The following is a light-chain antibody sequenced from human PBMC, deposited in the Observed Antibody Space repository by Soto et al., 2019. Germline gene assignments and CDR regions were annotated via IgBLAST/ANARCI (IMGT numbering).Light chain of an antibody. CDR3: MQGANWPRT. J-gene: IGKJ1*01. Sequence: DVVMTQSPLSLPVTLGQPASISCRSSQSLVYSDGNTYLSWFQQRPGQSPRRLIYKVSNRDSGVPERFSGSGSGTDFTLKISRVEAEDVGVYYCMQGANWPRTFGQGTKVEI. CDR1: QSLVYSDGNTY. V-gene: IGKV2-30*01. CDR2: KVS.